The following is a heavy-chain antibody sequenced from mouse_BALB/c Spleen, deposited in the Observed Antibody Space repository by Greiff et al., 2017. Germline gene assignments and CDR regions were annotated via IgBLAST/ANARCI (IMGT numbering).Heavy chain of an antibody. CDR2: IWSGGST. CDR1: GFSLTSYG. J-gene: IGHJ4*01. CDR3: ARNEGIRLLGVSRAMDY. D-gene: IGHD2-10*01. Sequence: QVQLQQSGPGLVQPSQSLSITCTVSGFSLTSYGVHWVRQSPGKGLEWLGVIWSGGSTDYNAAFISRLSISKDNSKSQVFFKMNSLQANDTAIYYCARNEGIRLLGVSRAMDYWGQGTSVTVSS. V-gene: IGHV2-2*02.